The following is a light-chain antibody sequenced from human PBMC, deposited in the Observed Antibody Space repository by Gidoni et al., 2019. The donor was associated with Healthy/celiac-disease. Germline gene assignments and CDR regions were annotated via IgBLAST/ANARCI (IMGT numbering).Light chain of an antibody. V-gene: IGKV1-39*01. J-gene: IGKJ2*01. CDR1: KSISSY. CDR3: QQSYSTPPT. CDR2: AAS. Sequence: DIQLTQSPSSLSASVGDRVTITCRASKSISSYLNWYQQKPGKAPKLLIYAASSLQSGVPSRFSGSGSGTDFTLTISSPQPEDFATYYCQQSYSTPPTFGQGTKLEIK.